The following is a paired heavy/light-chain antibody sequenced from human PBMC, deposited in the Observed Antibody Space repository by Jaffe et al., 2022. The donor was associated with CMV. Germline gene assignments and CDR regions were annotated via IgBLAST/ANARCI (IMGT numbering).Heavy chain of an antibody. Sequence: EVHLVESGGDLLQPGGSLRLSCAASGFTFSNYAMTWVRQAPGKGLEWVSTISASGISIFYADSVKGRFTISRDNSKNTLYLQMNTLRAEDTALYYCATVGPPLGAFDIWGQGTMVTVSS. V-gene: IGHV3-23*04. CDR1: GFTFSNYA. CDR3: ATVGPPLGAFDI. J-gene: IGHJ3*02. CDR2: ISASGISI. D-gene: IGHD1-26*01.
Light chain of an antibody. Sequence: DIQMTQSPSTLSASVGDRVTLTCRASQNISTWLAWYQQKPGKAPNLLIYKASTLENGVPSRFSGSGSGTEFTLTIGSLQPEDFATYYCQQYNSYWTFGLGTKVEMK. CDR3: QQYNSYWT. V-gene: IGKV1-5*03. CDR1: QNISTW. J-gene: IGKJ1*01. CDR2: KAS.